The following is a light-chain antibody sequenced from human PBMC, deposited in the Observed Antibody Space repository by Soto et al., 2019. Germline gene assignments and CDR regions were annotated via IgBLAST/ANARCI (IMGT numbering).Light chain of an antibody. CDR1: QSVSSY. CDR2: DAS. V-gene: IGKV3-11*01. CDR3: QRRSNWPST. J-gene: IGKJ4*01. Sequence: EIVLTQSPATLSLSPGERATLSCRASQSVSSYLAWYQQKPGQAPRLLIYDASNRATGIPARFSGSGSGTDSTLTITSREPEDFAVYYCQRRSNWPSTFCGGTKVDIK.